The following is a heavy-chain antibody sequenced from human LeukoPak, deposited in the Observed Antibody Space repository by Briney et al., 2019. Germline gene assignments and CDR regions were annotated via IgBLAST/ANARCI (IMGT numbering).Heavy chain of an antibody. CDR1: GGSISSGGYY. J-gene: IGHJ4*02. Sequence: SETLSLTCTVSGGSISSGGYYWSWIRQHPGKGLEWIGYIYYSGSTYYNPSLKSRVTISVDTSKNQFSLKLSSVTAADTAVYYCARSPPGDTAMNFDYWGQGTLVTVPS. D-gene: IGHD5-18*01. CDR3: ARSPPGDTAMNFDY. CDR2: IYYSGST. V-gene: IGHV4-31*03.